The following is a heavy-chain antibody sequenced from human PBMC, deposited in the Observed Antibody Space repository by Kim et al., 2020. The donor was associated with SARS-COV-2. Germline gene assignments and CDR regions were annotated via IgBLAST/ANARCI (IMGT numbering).Heavy chain of an antibody. CDR3: AKPDYYGSGSSEF. CDR1: GFTFSDYT. V-gene: IGHV3-23*01. Sequence: GGSLRLSCAASGFTFSDYTMSWVRQAPGKGLEWVAAVSGNSGVIRYADSVQGRFTISRDNSKNTLSLQMNSLRSEDTAMYYCAKPDYYGSGSSEFWGQGTLVTVSS. CDR2: VSGNSGVI. J-gene: IGHJ4*02. D-gene: IGHD3-10*01.